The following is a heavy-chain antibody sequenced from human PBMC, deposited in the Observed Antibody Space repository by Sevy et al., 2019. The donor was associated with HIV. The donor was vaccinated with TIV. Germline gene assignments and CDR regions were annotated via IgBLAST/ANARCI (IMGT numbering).Heavy chain of an antibody. CDR1: GFTFSSYW. V-gene: IGHV3-74*01. CDR2: INSDGSST. D-gene: IGHD5-18*01. J-gene: IGHJ6*02. Sequence: GGSLRLSCAASGFTFSSYWMHWVRQAPGKGLVWVSRINSDGSSTSYANSVKGRFTISRDNAKNTLYLQMNSLRADDTAVYYCARNTHPFYYYYGMDVWGQGTTVTVSS. CDR3: ARNTHPFYYYYGMDV.